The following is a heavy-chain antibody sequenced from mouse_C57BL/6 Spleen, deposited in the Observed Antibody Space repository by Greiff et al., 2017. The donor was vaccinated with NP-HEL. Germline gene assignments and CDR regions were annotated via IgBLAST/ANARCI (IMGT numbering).Heavy chain of an antibody. CDR1: GFTFSDYG. CDR2: ISSGSSTI. J-gene: IGHJ1*03. D-gene: IGHD1-1*01. V-gene: IGHV5-17*01. CDR3: ARNYGNWYFDV. Sequence: DVKLVESGGGLVKPGGSLKLSCAASGFTFSDYGMHWVRQAPEKGLEWVAYISSGSSTIYYADTVKGRFTISRDNAKNTLFRQMTSLRSEDTAMYYCARNYGNWYFDVWGTGTTVTVSS.